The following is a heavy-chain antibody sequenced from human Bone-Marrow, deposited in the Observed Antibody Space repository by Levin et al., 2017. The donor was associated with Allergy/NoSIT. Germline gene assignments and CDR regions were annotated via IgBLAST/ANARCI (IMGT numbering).Heavy chain of an antibody. J-gene: IGHJ4*02. V-gene: IGHV5-51*03. CDR1: GYSFTNYW. D-gene: IGHD1-7*01. Sequence: GASVKVSCKGSGYSFTNYWIAWVRQMPGKGLEWMGIIYPGDSDTRYSPSFQGQVTISADKSINTAYLQWSSLKASDTAMYYCAKRATGTPYLDYWGQGTLVTVSS. CDR2: IYPGDSDT. CDR3: AKRATGTPYLDY.